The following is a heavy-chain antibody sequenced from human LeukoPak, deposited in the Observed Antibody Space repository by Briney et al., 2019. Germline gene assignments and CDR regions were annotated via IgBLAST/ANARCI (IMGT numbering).Heavy chain of an antibody. J-gene: IGHJ4*02. CDR1: GFTFSSYS. CDR3: ARDLDSSGSSPAYSNY. V-gene: IGHV3-21*01. CDR2: ISSSSSYI. D-gene: IGHD6-6*01. Sequence: GGSLRLSCAASGFTFSSYSMNWVCQAPGKGLEWVSSISSSSSYIYYADSVKGRFTISRDNAKNSLYLQMNSLRAEDTAVYYCARDLDSSGSSPAYSNYWGQGTLVTVSS.